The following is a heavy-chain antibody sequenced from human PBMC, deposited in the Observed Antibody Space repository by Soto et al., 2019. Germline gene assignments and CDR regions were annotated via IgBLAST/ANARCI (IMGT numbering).Heavy chain of an antibody. Sequence: GGSVRLSCAASGFSFSNAWLGWVRQAPGKGLEWVGRIKSRADGGTTDYTAPVKGRFAISRDDSKNTLYLQMNSLKTEDTAVYYCTTGSTSTKNYWGQGTLVTVSS. D-gene: IGHD3-10*01. J-gene: IGHJ4*02. CDR3: TTGSTSTKNY. CDR2: IKSRADGGTT. V-gene: IGHV3-15*01. CDR1: GFSFSNAW.